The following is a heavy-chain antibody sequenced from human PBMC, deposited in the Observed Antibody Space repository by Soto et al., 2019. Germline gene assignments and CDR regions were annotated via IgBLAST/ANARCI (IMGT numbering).Heavy chain of an antibody. V-gene: IGHV4-59*08. Sequence: QVQLQESGPGLVKPSETLSLTCTVSGGSISSYYWSWIRQPPGKGLEWIGYIYYSGSTNYNPSLTVRVTISVDTPKNRFSLKLGSVTAADTAVYYCARLSTTVLDYWGQGTLVTVSS. CDR3: ARLSTTVLDY. CDR2: IYYSGST. D-gene: IGHD4-17*01. CDR1: GGSISSYY. J-gene: IGHJ4*02.